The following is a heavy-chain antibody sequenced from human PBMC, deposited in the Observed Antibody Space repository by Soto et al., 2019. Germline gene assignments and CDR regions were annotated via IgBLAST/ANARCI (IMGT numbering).Heavy chain of an antibody. CDR1: GFTFSSCT. D-gene: IGHD2-15*01. V-gene: IGHV3-21*01. Sequence: GGSLRLSCAVSGFTFSSCTMNWVRQAPGKGLEWVSSISPSTSHIYYTDSVKGRFTISRDNAKNSLFLQMNSLRAEDTAVYYCSGCSGGACHRNYGMDVWGQGTTVTVS. CDR3: SGCSGGACHRNYGMDV. J-gene: IGHJ6*02. CDR2: ISPSTSHI.